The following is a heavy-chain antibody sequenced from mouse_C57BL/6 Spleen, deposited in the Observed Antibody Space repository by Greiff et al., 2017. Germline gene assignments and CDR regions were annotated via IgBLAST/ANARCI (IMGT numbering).Heavy chain of an antibody. CDR2: LYPGDGDT. Sequence: QVQLQQSGPELVKPGASVQISCKASGYAFRSSWMNWVKPRPGKGLEWIGRLYPGDGDTNYNGKFKGKATLTVDKSSSTAYMQLSSLTSEDAAVYFCAREAGSWCAYWGQGTLVTVAA. CDR1: GYAFRSSW. CDR3: AREAGSWCAY. D-gene: IGHD3-2*02. J-gene: IGHJ3*01. V-gene: IGHV1-82*01.